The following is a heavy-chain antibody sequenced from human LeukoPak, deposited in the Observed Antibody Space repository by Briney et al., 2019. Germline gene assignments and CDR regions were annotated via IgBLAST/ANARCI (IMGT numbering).Heavy chain of an antibody. CDR2: IKQDGSET. Sequence: GGSLRLSCAASGFTFSSYAMNWVRQAPGKGLEWVANIKQDGSETHYVDSVKGRFTISRDNTKESLYLQMNSLRAEDTALYHCARRSYGSGSYYLDYWGQGTLVTVSS. J-gene: IGHJ4*02. D-gene: IGHD3-10*01. V-gene: IGHV3-7*03. CDR3: ARRSYGSGSYYLDY. CDR1: GFTFSSYA.